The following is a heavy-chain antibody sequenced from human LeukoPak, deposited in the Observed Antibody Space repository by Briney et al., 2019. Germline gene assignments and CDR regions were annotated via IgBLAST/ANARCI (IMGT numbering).Heavy chain of an antibody. J-gene: IGHJ6*02. V-gene: IGHV1-8*01. CDR1: RYTFTSYD. Sequence: ASVKVSCKASRYTFTSYDINWVRQATGQGREWMGWMNPNSGNTGYAQKFQARVTMTRNTSISTAYMELSSMRSEDTAVYYCARVVPRLRYFDWLSRIYYYYGMDVWGQGTTVTVSS. CDR2: MNPNSGNT. D-gene: IGHD3-9*01. CDR3: ARVVPRLRYFDWLSRIYYYYGMDV.